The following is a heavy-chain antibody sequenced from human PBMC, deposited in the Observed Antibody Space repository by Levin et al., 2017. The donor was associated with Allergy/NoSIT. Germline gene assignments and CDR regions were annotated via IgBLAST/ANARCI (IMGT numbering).Heavy chain of an antibody. V-gene: IGHV3-9*01. D-gene: IGHD3-22*01. J-gene: IGHJ4*02. CDR1: GFTFDDYA. CDR3: AKGDGDSSGYYSSASLIDY. CDR2: ISWNSGSI. Sequence: GGSLRLSCAASGFTFDDYAMHWVRQAPGKGLEWVSGISWNSGSIGYADSVKGRFTISRDNAKNSLYLQMNSLRAEDTALYYCAKGDGDSSGYYSSASLIDYWGQGTLVTVSS.